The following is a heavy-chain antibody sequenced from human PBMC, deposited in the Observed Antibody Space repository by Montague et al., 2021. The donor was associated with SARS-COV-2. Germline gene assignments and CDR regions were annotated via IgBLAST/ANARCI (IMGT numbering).Heavy chain of an antibody. V-gene: IGHV2-5*02. CDR3: AHRRGLLLSDAFDI. Sequence: PALVKPTQTLTLPCTFSGFSLSTSGVGVGWIRQPPGKALEWLALIYWDDDKRYSPSLKSRLTITKDTSKNQVVLTMTNMDPVDTATYYCAHRRGLLLSDAFDIWGQGTMVTVSS. CDR1: GFSLSTSGVG. J-gene: IGHJ3*02. CDR2: IYWDDDK. D-gene: IGHD1-26*01.